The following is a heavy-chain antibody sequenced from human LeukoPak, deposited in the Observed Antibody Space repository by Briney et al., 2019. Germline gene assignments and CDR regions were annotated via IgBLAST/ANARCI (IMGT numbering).Heavy chain of an antibody. CDR1: GGSISSYY. CDR2: IYYSGST. CDR3: ARDHWNTPYYCYYYMDV. D-gene: IGHD1/OR15-1a*01. J-gene: IGHJ6*03. V-gene: IGHV4-59*01. Sequence: SETLSLTCTVSGGSISSYYWSWIRQPPGKGLEWIGYIYYSGSTNYNPSLKSRVTISVDTSKNQFSLKLSSVTAADTAVYYCARDHWNTPYYCYYYMDVWGKGTTVTVSS.